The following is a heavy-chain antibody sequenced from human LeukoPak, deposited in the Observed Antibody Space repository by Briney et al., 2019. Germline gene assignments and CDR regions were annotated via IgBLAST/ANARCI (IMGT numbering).Heavy chain of an antibody. Sequence: GGSLRLSCAASAFTFRAMRMNWVRQAPGKGLEWVSSISSSSTNIYYADSVRGRFTISRDNTNNALFLQMNSLRAEDTAVYYCAKAGLRVTPDFSGSPFDYWGQGTLVTVSS. J-gene: IGHJ4*02. CDR3: AKAGLRVTPDFSGSPFDY. V-gene: IGHV3-21*04. D-gene: IGHD1-14*01. CDR2: ISSSSTNI. CDR1: AFTFRAMR.